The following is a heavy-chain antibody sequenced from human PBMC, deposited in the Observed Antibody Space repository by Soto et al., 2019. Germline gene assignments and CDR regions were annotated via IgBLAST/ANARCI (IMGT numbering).Heavy chain of an antibody. D-gene: IGHD4-4*01. V-gene: IGHV3-30*18. Sequence: QVQLVESGGGVVQPGRSLRLSCAASGFTFSTYGMHWVRQAPGKGLEWVAFISYDGSNKYYADSVKGRFTISRDNSKNTLYLQMNSLRAEDTAVYYCAKDYTDYTYSFDYWGQGTRVTVSA. CDR3: AKDYTDYTYSFDY. J-gene: IGHJ4*02. CDR1: GFTFSTYG. CDR2: ISYDGSNK.